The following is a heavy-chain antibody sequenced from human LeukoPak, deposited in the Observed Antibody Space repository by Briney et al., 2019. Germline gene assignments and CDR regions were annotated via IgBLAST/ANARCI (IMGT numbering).Heavy chain of an antibody. CDR1: GFTFSIYA. CDR3: AKSITGTPAGFDY. CDR2: ISGSGGST. D-gene: IGHD1-7*01. V-gene: IGHV3-23*01. Sequence: GGSLRLSCAAPGFTFSIYAMNWVRQAPGKGLEWVSAISGSGGSTYYADSVKGRFTISRDNSKNTLYLQMNSLRAEDTAIYYCAKSITGTPAGFDYWGQGTLVTVSS. J-gene: IGHJ4*02.